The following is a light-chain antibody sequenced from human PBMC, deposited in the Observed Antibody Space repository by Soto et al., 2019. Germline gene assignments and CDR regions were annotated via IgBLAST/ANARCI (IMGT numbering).Light chain of an antibody. CDR2: AAS. CDR3: PQYYSYPRT. Sequence: ALRMTQSPSSFSASTGDRVTITCRASQGISSYLAWYQQKPGKAPKLLIYAASTLQSGVPSRFRGSGSGTDFTLTISCLQSEDFATYYCPQYYSYPRTFGQGTKLEIK. V-gene: IGKV1-8*01. J-gene: IGKJ2*01. CDR1: QGISSY.